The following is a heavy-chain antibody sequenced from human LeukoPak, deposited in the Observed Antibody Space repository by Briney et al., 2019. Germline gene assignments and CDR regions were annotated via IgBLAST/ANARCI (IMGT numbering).Heavy chain of an antibody. CDR1: GGTFSSYA. CDR3: ARARGYSYGLRGEFDY. J-gene: IGHJ4*02. D-gene: IGHD5-18*01. V-gene: IGHV1-69*05. CDR2: IIPIFGTA. Sequence: ASVKVSCKASGGTFSSYAISWVRQAPGQGLEWMGGIIPIFGTANYAQKFQGRVTITTDVSTSTAYMELSSLRSEDTAVYYCARARGYSYGLRGEFDYWGQGTLVTVSS.